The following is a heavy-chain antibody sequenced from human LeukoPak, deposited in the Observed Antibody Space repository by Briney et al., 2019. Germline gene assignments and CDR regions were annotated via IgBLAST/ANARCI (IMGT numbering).Heavy chain of an antibody. V-gene: IGHV1-2*02. J-gene: IGHJ5*02. CDR2: INPNSGGT. CDR3: ARGARYSGSYSWFDP. D-gene: IGHD1-26*01. Sequence: ASVKVSCQASGYTFTGYYMHWVRQAPGQGLAWMGWINPNSGGTNYAQKFQGRVTMTRDTSISTAYMELSRLRSDDTAVYYCARGARYSGSYSWFDPWGQGTLVTVSS. CDR1: GYTFTGYY.